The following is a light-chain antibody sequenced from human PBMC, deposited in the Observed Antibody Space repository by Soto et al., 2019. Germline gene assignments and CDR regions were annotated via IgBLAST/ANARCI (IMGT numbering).Light chain of an antibody. J-gene: IGKJ4*01. Sequence: DIQMTQSPSTLSASVGDRVTITCRASQSISSWLAWYQQKPGKAPKLLIHKASSVESGVPSRFSGSGSGTEFTLTISSLQPDDFATYYCQQYNSYSLLTFGGETKVEIK. CDR1: QSISSW. CDR2: KAS. CDR3: QQYNSYSLLT. V-gene: IGKV1-5*03.